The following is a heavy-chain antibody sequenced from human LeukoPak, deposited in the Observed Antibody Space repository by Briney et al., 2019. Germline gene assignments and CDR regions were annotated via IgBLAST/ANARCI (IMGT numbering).Heavy chain of an antibody. CDR1: GGSISSSSHY. CDR2: IHYSGTT. J-gene: IGHJ5*01. Sequence: SETLSLTCTVSGGSISSSSHYWGWIRQPPGKGLEWIGDIHYSGTTYYNPSLKSRVTISVDTSKNQFSLKLTSVTAADTAVYYCARWLIGFDSWGQGTLVTVSS. V-gene: IGHV4-39*01. CDR3: ARWLIGFDS. D-gene: IGHD3-22*01.